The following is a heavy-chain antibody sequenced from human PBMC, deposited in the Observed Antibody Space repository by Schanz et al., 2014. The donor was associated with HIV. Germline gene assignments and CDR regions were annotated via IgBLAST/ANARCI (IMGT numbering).Heavy chain of an antibody. D-gene: IGHD3-3*01. V-gene: IGHV1-69*06. CDR1: GGTFMTYA. Sequence: QVHLEQSGAEVRKPGSSMKVSCKASGGTFMTYAISWVRQAPGQGLEWMGGIIPVFGTTNYAQKFQGRVTITADKSTSTAYMELSSLRSEDTAVYYCARGECDFWSGYCPHFHYFDLDVWGPGTSVTVSS. CDR3: ARGECDFWSGYCPHFHYFDLDV. J-gene: IGHJ6*02. CDR2: IIPVFGTT.